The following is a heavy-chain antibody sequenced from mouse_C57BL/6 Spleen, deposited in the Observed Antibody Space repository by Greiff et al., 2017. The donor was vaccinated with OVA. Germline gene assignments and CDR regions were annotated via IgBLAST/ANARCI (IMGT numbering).Heavy chain of an antibody. CDR1: GYSFTDYN. CDR3: ARRALGGGYFDY. Sequence: KQAGLKTVKPGASVKISCKASGYSFTDYNMNWVKQSNGKSLEWIGVINPNYGTTSYNQKFKGKATLTVDQSSSTAYMQLNSLTSEDSAVYYCARRALGGGYFDYWGQGTTLTVSS. V-gene: IGHV1-39*01. CDR2: INPNYGTT. J-gene: IGHJ2*01. D-gene: IGHD4-1*01.